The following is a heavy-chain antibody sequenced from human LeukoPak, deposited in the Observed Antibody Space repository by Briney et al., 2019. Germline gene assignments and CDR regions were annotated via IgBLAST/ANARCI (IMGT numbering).Heavy chain of an antibody. CDR3: ARDRAAAGDLFYYYGMDV. J-gene: IGHJ6*02. V-gene: IGHV3-21*01. Sequence: GGSLRLSCAASGFTFSSYSMNWVRQAPGKGLEWVSSISSSSSYIYYADSVKGRFTISRDNAKNSLYLQMNSLRAEDTAVYYCARDRAAAGDLFYYYGMDVWGQGTTVTVSS. D-gene: IGHD6-13*01. CDR2: ISSSSSYI. CDR1: GFTFSSYS.